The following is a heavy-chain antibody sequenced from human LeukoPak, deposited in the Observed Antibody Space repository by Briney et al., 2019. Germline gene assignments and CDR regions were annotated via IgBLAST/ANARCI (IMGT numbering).Heavy chain of an antibody. CDR3: AREANGVCHY. CDR2: TSSDLNVK. V-gene: IGHV3-30-3*01. J-gene: IGHJ4*02. Sequence: GGSLGLSCAASGFTFRNYVIHWVRQAPGKGLEWVAVTSSDLNVKLYADSVKGRFTISRDNSRSTLYLQMNSLRAEDTAVYYCAREANGVCHYWGQGTLVTVSS. CDR1: GFTFRNYV. D-gene: IGHD2-8*01.